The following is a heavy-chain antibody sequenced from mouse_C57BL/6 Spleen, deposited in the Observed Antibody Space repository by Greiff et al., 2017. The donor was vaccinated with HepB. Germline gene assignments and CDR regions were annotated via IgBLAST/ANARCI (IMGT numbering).Heavy chain of an antibody. CDR3: ARCSNTVVTTRDYFDY. Sequence: QVQLKQPGAELVKPGASVKLSCKASGYTFTSYWMHWVKQRPGRGLEWIGRIDPNSGGTKYNEKFKSKATLTVDEPSSTAYMQLSSLTSEDSAVYYCARCSNTVVTTRDYFDYWGQGTTLTVSS. V-gene: IGHV1-72*01. CDR2: IDPNSGGT. CDR1: GYTFTSYW. D-gene: IGHD1-1*01. J-gene: IGHJ2*01.